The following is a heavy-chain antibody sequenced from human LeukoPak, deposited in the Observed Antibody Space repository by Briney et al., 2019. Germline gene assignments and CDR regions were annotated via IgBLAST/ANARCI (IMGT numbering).Heavy chain of an antibody. CDR3: ARQAGDSSGYYYDY. CDR1: GGSISSYY. V-gene: IGHV4-59*01. CDR2: IYYSGST. D-gene: IGHD3-22*01. Sequence: SETLSLTCTVSGGSISSYYWSWIRQPPGKGLEWIGYIYYSGSTNYNPSLKSRVTISVDTSKNQFSLKLSSVTAADTAVYYCARQAGDSSGYYYDYWGQGTLVTVSS. J-gene: IGHJ4*02.